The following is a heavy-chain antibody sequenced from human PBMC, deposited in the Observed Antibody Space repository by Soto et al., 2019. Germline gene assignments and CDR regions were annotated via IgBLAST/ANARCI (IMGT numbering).Heavy chain of an antibody. CDR1: SGSVSSGSDD. V-gene: IGHV4-61*01. Sequence: PSESIELSCNVCSGSVSSGSDDGSWIQQPPGKGLEWIGYIYYSGSTNYNPSLKSRVTISVDTSKNQFSLKLSSVTAADTAVYYCARDPPDFNSGLDYWGQGTVVTVSS. CDR2: IYYSGST. D-gene: IGHD1-26*01. J-gene: IGHJ4*02. CDR3: ARDPPDFNSGLDY.